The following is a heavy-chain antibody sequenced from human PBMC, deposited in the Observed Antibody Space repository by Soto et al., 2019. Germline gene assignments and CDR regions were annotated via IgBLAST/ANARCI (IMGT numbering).Heavy chain of an antibody. V-gene: IGHV3-23*01. J-gene: IGHJ3*02. D-gene: IGHD2-2*01. CDR1: GFTFSSYA. CDR3: AKDAPRFPAAMSYAFDI. CDR2: ISGSGGST. Sequence: GGSLRLSCAASGFTFSSYAMSWVRQAPGKGLEWVSAISGSGGSTYYADSVKGRFTISRDNSKNTLYLQMNSLRAEDTAVYYCAKDAPRFPAAMSYAFDIWGQGTMVTVSS.